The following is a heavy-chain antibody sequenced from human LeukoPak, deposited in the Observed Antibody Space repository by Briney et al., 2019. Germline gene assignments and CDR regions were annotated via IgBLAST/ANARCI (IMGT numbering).Heavy chain of an antibody. CDR2: TTSSGVSP. D-gene: IGHD3-10*01. Sequence: GGSLRLSCAASGFTFSTYAMSWVRQAPGKGLEWVSATTSSGVSPYYADSVKGRFSISRDNSKSTLYLQMNSLRVDDTALYYCGKDLGFGGPHDAFDIWGQGTMVTVSS. CDR1: GFTFSTYA. V-gene: IGHV3-23*01. CDR3: GKDLGFGGPHDAFDI. J-gene: IGHJ3*02.